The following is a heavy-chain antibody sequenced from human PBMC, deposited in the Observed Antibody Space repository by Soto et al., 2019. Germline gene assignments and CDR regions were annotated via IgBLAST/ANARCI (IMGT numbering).Heavy chain of an antibody. Sequence: LRLSCAASGFTFSSYAMGWVRQAPGKGLEWVSAISGSGGSTYYADSVKGRFTISRDNSKNTLYLQMNSLRAEDTAVYYCAKGADRLSGFDYWGQGTLVTVSS. D-gene: IGHD2-2*01. CDR1: GFTFSSYA. V-gene: IGHV3-23*01. CDR2: ISGSGGST. J-gene: IGHJ4*02. CDR3: AKGADRLSGFDY.